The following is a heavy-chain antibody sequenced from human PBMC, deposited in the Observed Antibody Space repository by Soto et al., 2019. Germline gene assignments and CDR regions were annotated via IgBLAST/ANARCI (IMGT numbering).Heavy chain of an antibody. Sequence: ASVKVSCKAAGYTFTSYGISWVRQDPGQGLEWMGWISAYNGNTNYAQKLQGRVTMTTDTSTSTAYMELRSLRSDDTAVYYCARGIVVVVAATYWFDPWGQGTLVTVSS. D-gene: IGHD2-15*01. CDR2: ISAYNGNT. CDR3: ARGIVVVVAATYWFDP. CDR1: GYTFTSYG. J-gene: IGHJ5*02. V-gene: IGHV1-18*04.